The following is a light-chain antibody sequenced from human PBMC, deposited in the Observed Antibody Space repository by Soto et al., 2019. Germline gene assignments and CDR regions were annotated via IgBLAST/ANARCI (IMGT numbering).Light chain of an antibody. V-gene: IGKV3-11*01. CDR2: DAS. Sequence: EIVFTESPSTLSLSPGERATLSCRASQSVSSYLAWYQQKPGQAPRLLIYDASNRATVIPARFSGSGSRTEFPLTISSLEPEDFAVYYCQQRSNWPGTFGQGTKVDI. J-gene: IGKJ1*01. CDR1: QSVSSY. CDR3: QQRSNWPGT.